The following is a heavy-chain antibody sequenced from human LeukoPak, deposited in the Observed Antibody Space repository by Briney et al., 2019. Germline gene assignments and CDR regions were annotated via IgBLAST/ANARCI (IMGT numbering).Heavy chain of an antibody. CDR3: ARRITRPHENYYYGMDV. CDR1: GYTFTSYY. J-gene: IGHJ6*02. D-gene: IGHD1-14*01. V-gene: IGHV1-46*01. Sequence: ASVKVSCKASGYTFTSYYMHWVRQAPGQGLEWMGIINPSGGSTSYAQKFQGRVTMTRDTSTSTVYMELSSLRSEDTAVYYRARRITRPHENYYYGMDVWGQGTTVTVSS. CDR2: INPSGGST.